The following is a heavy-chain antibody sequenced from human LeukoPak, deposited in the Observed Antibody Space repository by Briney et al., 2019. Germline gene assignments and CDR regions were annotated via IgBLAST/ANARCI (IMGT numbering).Heavy chain of an antibody. CDR2: IYTSGST. CDR3: ARGYSSGWYQDAFDL. Sequence: SETLTLTPTVPRGSTTVATYYSSWIRQPAGKGLEWIGRIYTSGSTNYNPSLKSRVTIPVDTSKNQFSLKLSSVTAADTAVYYCARGYSSGWYQDAFDLWGQGTMVTVSS. D-gene: IGHD6-19*01. CDR1: RGSTTVATYY. J-gene: IGHJ3*01. V-gene: IGHV4-61*02.